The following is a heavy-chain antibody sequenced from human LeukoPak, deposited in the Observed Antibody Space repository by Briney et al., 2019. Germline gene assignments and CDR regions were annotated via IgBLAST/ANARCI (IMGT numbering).Heavy chain of an antibody. CDR2: IKRKTDGGTT. D-gene: IGHD4-17*01. J-gene: IGHJ4*02. CDR3: STDNDYGDYGLDY. Sequence: GGSLRLSCAASGFTFSNAWMSWVRQAPGKGLEWVGRIKRKTDGGTTDYAAPVIVRFSISRDDSKNTLYLQMNSLKTEDTAVYYCSTDNDYGDYGLDYWGQGTLVTVSS. CDR1: GFTFSNAW. V-gene: IGHV3-15*01.